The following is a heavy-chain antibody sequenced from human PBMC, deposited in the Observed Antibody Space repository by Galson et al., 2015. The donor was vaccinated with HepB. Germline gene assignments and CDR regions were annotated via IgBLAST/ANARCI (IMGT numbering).Heavy chain of an antibody. Sequence: SLRLSCAASGFSFSSYGMNWVRQAPGKGLAWVSYISSSSSTINYADSVKGRFTISRDNAKNLLYLQMNSLRAEDTAVYYCARGGAARPDYWGRGTLVTVSS. D-gene: IGHD6-6*01. CDR1: GFSFSSYG. CDR3: ARGGAARPDY. CDR2: ISSSSSTI. J-gene: IGHJ4*02. V-gene: IGHV3-48*01.